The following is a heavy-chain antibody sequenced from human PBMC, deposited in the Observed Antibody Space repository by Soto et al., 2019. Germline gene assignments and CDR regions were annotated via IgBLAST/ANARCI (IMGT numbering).Heavy chain of an antibody. CDR3: ARGRGYSGDDHYYYFDMDV. V-gene: IGHV1-69*13. CDR2: SIPIFGTA. J-gene: IGHJ6*02. Sequence: ASVKVSCKAAGGAFNNYPITWVRQAPGQGLEWMGGSIPIFGTANYAQKFQGRVTISVDESTSTAYMELSSLRSEDTAVYYCARGRGYSGDDHYYYFDMDVWGQGTTVTVSS. D-gene: IGHD5-12*01. CDR1: GGAFNNYP.